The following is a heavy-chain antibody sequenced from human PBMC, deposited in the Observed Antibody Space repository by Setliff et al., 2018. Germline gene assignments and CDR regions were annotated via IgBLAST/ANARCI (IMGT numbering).Heavy chain of an antibody. CDR2: VHDSGTT. J-gene: IGHJ4*02. V-gene: IGHV4-39*01. Sequence: SETLSLTCTVPGGSISSISYYWGWIRQPPGKGLEWIGTVHDSGTTYYNPSLKSRVTIFVDTSKNQFSLNLNSVTPADTGVYYCASCRYQVPYDYWGQGILVTVSS. D-gene: IGHD2-2*01. CDR3: ASCRYQVPYDY. CDR1: GGSISSISYY.